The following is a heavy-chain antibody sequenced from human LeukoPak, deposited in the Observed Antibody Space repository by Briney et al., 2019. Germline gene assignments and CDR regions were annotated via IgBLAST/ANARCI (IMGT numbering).Heavy chain of an antibody. D-gene: IGHD2-2*01. CDR2: VSSSATTI. Sequence: PGGSLRLSCPASGFISKNYEMNWFRQAPGGGLEWVSSVSSSATTIYYTDSVKGRFTISRDNAKNSLFLQMNSLRVEDTAVYYCVRVYCSTTSCYGVDSWGQGTLVTVSS. J-gene: IGHJ4*02. CDR1: GFISKNYE. CDR3: VRVYCSTTSCYGVDS. V-gene: IGHV3-48*03.